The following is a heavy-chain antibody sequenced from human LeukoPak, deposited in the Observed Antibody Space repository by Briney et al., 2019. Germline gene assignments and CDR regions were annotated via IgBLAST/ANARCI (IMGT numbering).Heavy chain of an antibody. CDR2: ISRDGKNP. J-gene: IGHJ6*03. CDR3: ARESYCSSTSCYYYYYMDV. V-gene: IGHV3-43D*03. Sequence: GGSLRLSCAASGFTFDDYAMHWVRQAPGKGLEWVSLISRDGKNPYYADSVKGRFTISRDNSKNSLYLQMNSLTTEDSAVYYCARESYCSSTSCYYYYYMDVWGKGTTVTVSS. CDR1: GFTFDDYA. D-gene: IGHD2-2*01.